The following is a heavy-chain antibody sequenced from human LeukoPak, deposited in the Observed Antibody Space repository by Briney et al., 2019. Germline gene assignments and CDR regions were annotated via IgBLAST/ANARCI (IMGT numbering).Heavy chain of an antibody. CDR1: GYTFTSYG. CDR2: ISAYNGNT. Sequence: ASVKVSCKASGYTFTSYGISWVRQAPGQGLEWMGWISAYNGNTNYARKLQGRVTMTTDTSTSTAYMELRSLRSDDTAVYYCARGVGIVVVAATLLYDAFDIWGQGTMVTVSS. J-gene: IGHJ3*02. D-gene: IGHD2-15*01. CDR3: ARGVGIVVVAATLLYDAFDI. V-gene: IGHV1-18*01.